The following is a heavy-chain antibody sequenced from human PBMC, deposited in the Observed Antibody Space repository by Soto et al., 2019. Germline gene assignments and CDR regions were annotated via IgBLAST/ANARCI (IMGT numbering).Heavy chain of an antibody. CDR2: IIPIFGTA. CDR3: ANPGPPRAVEHDTGPY. Sequence: SVKFSCKASGGTFSSYAISWVRQAPGQGLEWMGGIIPIFGTANYAQKFQGRVTITADESTSTAYMELSSLRAEDTAVYYCANPGPPRAVEHDTGPYWGQGTLVTVSS. CDR1: GGTFSSYA. D-gene: IGHD6-19*01. V-gene: IGHV1-69*13. J-gene: IGHJ4*02.